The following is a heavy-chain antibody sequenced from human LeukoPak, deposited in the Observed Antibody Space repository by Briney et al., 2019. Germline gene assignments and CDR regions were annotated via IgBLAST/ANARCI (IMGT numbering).Heavy chain of an antibody. J-gene: IGHJ1*01. CDR2: ISWNSGSI. Sequence: GGSLRLSCAASGFTFDDYAMHWVRQAPGKGLEWVSGISWNSGSIGYADSVKGRLTISRDNAKNSLYLQMNSLRAEDTALYYCAKVGYPYYYDSSGYSEYFQHWGQGTLVTVSS. D-gene: IGHD3-22*01. CDR1: GFTFDDYA. CDR3: AKVGYPYYYDSSGYSEYFQH. V-gene: IGHV3-9*01.